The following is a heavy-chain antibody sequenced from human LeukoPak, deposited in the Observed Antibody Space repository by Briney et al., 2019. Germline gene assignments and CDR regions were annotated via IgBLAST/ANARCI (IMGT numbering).Heavy chain of an antibody. CDR2: ISGGGGNT. Sequence: GGPLRLSCAASKFAFSSYAMSWVRQAPGKGLEWVSAISGGGGNTYYADSVKGRFTISRDNAKNSLYLQMNSLRAEDTAVYYCARDRRGASDYWGQGTLVTVSS. CDR1: KFAFSSYA. CDR3: ARDRRGASDY. V-gene: IGHV3-23*01. D-gene: IGHD1-26*01. J-gene: IGHJ4*02.